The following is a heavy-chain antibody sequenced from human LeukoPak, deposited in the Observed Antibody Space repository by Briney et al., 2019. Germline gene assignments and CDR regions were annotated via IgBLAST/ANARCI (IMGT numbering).Heavy chain of an antibody. Sequence: EASVNVSCKASGGTFSSYAISWVRQAPGQGLEWMGRIIPILGIANYAQTFQGRVTITADKSTSTAYMELSSLRSEDTAVYYCARVRYSYGSFDYWFDPWGQGTLVTVSS. CDR1: GGTFSSYA. CDR3: ARVRYSYGSFDYWFDP. V-gene: IGHV1-69*04. CDR2: IIPILGIA. J-gene: IGHJ5*02. D-gene: IGHD5-18*01.